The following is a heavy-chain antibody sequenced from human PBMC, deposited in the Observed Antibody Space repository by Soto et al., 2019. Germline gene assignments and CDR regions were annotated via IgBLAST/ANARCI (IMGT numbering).Heavy chain of an antibody. V-gene: IGHV1-3*01. Sequence: ASVKVSCKASGYTFTSYAMHWVRQAPGQRLEWMGWINAGNGNTKYSQKFQGRVTITRDTSASTAYMELSSLRSEDTAVYYCATEADYVWGSYAFDIWGQGTMVTVSS. CDR2: INAGNGNT. CDR3: ATEADYVWGSYAFDI. CDR1: GYTFTSYA. D-gene: IGHD3-16*01. J-gene: IGHJ3*02.